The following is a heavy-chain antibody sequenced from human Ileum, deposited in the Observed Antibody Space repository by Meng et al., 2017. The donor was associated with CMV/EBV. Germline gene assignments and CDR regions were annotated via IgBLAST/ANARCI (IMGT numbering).Heavy chain of an antibody. CDR1: GGSFSNNNW. V-gene: IGHV4-4*02. CDR3: AKNGYYSLDS. CDR2: LHHNGTT. Sequence: LTCAVSGGSFSNNNWWSWVRQPPGEGLEWIGELHHNGTTTYNPSLKSRVAISLDESKTEFSLKVTSVTAADTAVYYCAKNGYYSLDSWSQGTLVTVSS. D-gene: IGHD3-22*01. J-gene: IGHJ5*01.